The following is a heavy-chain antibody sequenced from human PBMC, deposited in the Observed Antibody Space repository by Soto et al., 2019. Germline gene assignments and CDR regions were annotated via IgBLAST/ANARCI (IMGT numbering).Heavy chain of an antibody. V-gene: IGHV4-4*07. Sequence: PXDTLSLTCTVSGDSVNNYYGSWMRLPAGKGLEWIGRIYSNGNTYYNPSLKSRVSMSVDTSKNQFSLILKTVTAADTAVYYCARGGAVATTAHFDHWGQGTLVTVSS. J-gene: IGHJ4*02. CDR3: ARGGAVATTAHFDH. CDR1: GDSVNNYY. D-gene: IGHD5-12*01. CDR2: IYSNGNT.